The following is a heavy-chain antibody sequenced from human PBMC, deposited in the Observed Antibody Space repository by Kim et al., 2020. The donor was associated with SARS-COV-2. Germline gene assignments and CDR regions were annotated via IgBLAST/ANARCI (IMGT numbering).Heavy chain of an antibody. D-gene: IGHD2-15*01. CDR1: GFTFSRYW. J-gene: IGHJ3*02. CDR2: IKQDGSEK. Sequence: GGSLRLSCAASGFTFSRYWMSWVRQAPGKGLEWVANIKQDGSEKYYVDPVKGRFTISRDNANNSLYLQMNSLRTEDTAVYYCARLGRVAQSSGDAFDIWGQGTLGPVS. V-gene: IGHV3-7*01. CDR3: ARLGRVAQSSGDAFDI.